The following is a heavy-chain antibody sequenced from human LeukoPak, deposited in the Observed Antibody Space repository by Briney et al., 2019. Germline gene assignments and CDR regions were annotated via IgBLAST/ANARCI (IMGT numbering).Heavy chain of an antibody. D-gene: IGHD3-22*01. J-gene: IGHJ4*02. CDR2: IMSSGGGT. V-gene: IGHV3-23*01. Sequence: GSLRLSCAASGFTFNIYAMSWVRQAPGKGLEWVSSIMSSGGGTFYADSVKDRFTISRDNSRNTLYLQVSRLRAEDTAVYYCAKDRPNYHESNGHYYRPNGDYWGQGTLVTVSS. CDR1: GFTFNIYA. CDR3: AKDRPNYHESNGHYYRPNGDY.